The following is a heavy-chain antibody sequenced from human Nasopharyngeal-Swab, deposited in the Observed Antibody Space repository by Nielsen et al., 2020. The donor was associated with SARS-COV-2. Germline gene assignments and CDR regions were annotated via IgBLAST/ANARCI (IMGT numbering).Heavy chain of an antibody. J-gene: IGHJ6*02. V-gene: IGHV3-21*01. D-gene: IGHD3-3*01. CDR1: GFTFNNYN. CDR3: ARDGLDYDFWSAYFMDV. CDR2: ISSSSSYI. Sequence: GGSLRLSCGASGFTFNNYNFNWVRQAPGKGLEWVSSISSSSSYIYYADSVKGRFTISRDNAKNSLYLQMNSLRAEDTAVYYCARDGLDYDFWSAYFMDVWGQGTTVTVSS.